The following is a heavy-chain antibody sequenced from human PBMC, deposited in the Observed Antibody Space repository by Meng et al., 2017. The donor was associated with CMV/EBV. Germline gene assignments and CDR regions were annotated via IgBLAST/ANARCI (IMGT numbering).Heavy chain of an antibody. CDR3: AKAPSYYYDSSGEDY. Sequence: GESLKISCAASGFTFSSYAMSWVRQAPGKGLEWVSAISGSGGSTYYADSVKGRFTLSRDNSKNTLYLQMNSLRAEDTAVYYCAKAPSYYYDSSGEDYWGQGPLVTVSS. D-gene: IGHD3-22*01. J-gene: IGHJ4*02. V-gene: IGHV3-23*01. CDR2: ISGSGGST. CDR1: GFTFSSYA.